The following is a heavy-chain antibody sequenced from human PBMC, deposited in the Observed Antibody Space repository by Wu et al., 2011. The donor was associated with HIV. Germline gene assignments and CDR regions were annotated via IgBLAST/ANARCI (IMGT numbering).Heavy chain of an antibody. Sequence: QVQLVQSGAEVKKPGSSVKVSCKASGGSFSSYVISWVRQAPGQGLEWMGGIIPLFGTANYAQKLEGRVTITTDASTSTAYMELSSLRPEDTAVYYCARGDPREAYFHFYMDVWGKGTTVTVSS. V-gene: IGHV1-69*05. J-gene: IGHJ6*03. CDR1: GGSFSSYV. CDR3: ARGDPREAYFHFYMDV. D-gene: IGHD2-21*01. CDR2: IIPLFGTA.